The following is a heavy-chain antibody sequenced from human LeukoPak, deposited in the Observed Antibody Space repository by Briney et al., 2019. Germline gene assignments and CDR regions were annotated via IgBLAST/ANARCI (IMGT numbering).Heavy chain of an antibody. J-gene: IGHJ3*02. D-gene: IGHD3-3*01. CDR1: GFTFSSYA. CDR3: AKRPKRITIFGVVRTFDAFDI. Sequence: GGSLRLSCAASGFTFSSYAMSWVRQAPGKGLEWVSAISGSGGSTYYADSVKGRFTISRDNSKNTLYLQMNSLRAEDTAVYYCAKRPKRITIFGVVRTFDAFDIWGQGTMVTVSS. CDR2: ISGSGGST. V-gene: IGHV3-23*01.